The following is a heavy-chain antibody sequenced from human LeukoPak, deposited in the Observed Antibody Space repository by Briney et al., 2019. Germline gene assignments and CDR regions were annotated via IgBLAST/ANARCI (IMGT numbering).Heavy chain of an antibody. J-gene: IGHJ4*02. V-gene: IGHV6-1*01. CDR2: TYYRSKWYN. D-gene: IGHD3-9*01. Sequence: SQTLSLTCAISGDSVSGNSAAWNWIRQSPSRGLEWLGRTYYRSKWYNDYAVSVKSRITINPDTSKNQFSLQLNSVTPEDTAVYYCARGHYDILTGYYSLDYWGQGTLVTVSS. CDR3: ARGHYDILTGYYSLDY. CDR1: GDSVSGNSAA.